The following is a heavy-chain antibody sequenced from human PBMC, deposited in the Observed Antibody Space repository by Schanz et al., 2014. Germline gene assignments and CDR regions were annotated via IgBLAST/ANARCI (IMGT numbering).Heavy chain of an antibody. J-gene: IGHJ4*02. Sequence: QVHLVQSGAEAKSPGASVQVSCKASEYRFTSYSMHWVRQAPGQRLEWMGWIHTGSGNTKYSHNIQGRDTITSDTATSTAYMELSSLRSEDTAVYSCATGIGGYSANNDLDYWGQGTLVTVSS. CDR1: EYRFTSYS. D-gene: IGHD5-12*01. CDR2: IHTGSGNT. CDR3: ATGIGGYSANNDLDY. V-gene: IGHV1-3*04.